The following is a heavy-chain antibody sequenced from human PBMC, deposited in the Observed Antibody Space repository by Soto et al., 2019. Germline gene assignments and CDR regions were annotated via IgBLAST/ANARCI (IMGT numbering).Heavy chain of an antibody. Sequence: GGSLRLSCAASGFTFSSYGMHWVRQAPGKGLEWVAVISYDGSNKYYADSVKGRFTISRDNSKNTLYLQMNSLRAEDTAVYYCVKEAGSSWTEIYYYYGMDVWGQGTTVTVSS. J-gene: IGHJ6*02. D-gene: IGHD6-13*01. CDR1: GFTFSSYG. CDR2: ISYDGSNK. V-gene: IGHV3-30*18. CDR3: VKEAGSSWTEIYYYYGMDV.